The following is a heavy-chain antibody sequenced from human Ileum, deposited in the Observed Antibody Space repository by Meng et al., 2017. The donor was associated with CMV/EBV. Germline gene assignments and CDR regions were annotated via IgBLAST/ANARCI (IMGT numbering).Heavy chain of an antibody. CDR2: LSYSGAT. D-gene: IGHD1-26*01. V-gene: IGHV4-39*07. Sequence: GSLRLSCTVSGGSINSSSYYWGWIRQPPGKGLEWIGTLSYSGATYYTPSLKSRVTISVDTSKNHFSLKLSSVTAADTAVYYCAREWELRIWGQGTMVTVSS. CDR3: AREWELRI. CDR1: GGSINSSSYY. J-gene: IGHJ3*02.